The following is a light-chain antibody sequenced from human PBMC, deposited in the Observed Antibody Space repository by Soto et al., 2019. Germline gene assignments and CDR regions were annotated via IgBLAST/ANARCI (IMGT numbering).Light chain of an antibody. Sequence: QSVLTQPRSVSGSPGQSVTISCTGTSSDVYAYNYVSWYQQHPGKAPKLVVFDVNKRPSGVPDRFSGSKSGNTASLTISGLQAEDEADYYCCSYAGSYSLLFGGGTKLTVL. CDR1: SSDVYAYNY. J-gene: IGLJ2*01. CDR3: CSYAGSYSLL. V-gene: IGLV2-11*01. CDR2: DVN.